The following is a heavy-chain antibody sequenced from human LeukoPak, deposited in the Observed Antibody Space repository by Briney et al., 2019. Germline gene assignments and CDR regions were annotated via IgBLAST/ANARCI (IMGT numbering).Heavy chain of an antibody. Sequence: GGSLRLSCAASGFTFSSYAMSWVRQAPGKGLEWVSAISGSGGSTYYADSVKGRFTISRDNSKNTLYLQMHSLRAEDTAVYYCAKDFHRWFGEFDYWGQGTLVTVSS. CDR3: AKDFHRWFGEFDY. V-gene: IGHV3-23*01. D-gene: IGHD3-10*01. CDR2: ISGSGGST. CDR1: GFTFSSYA. J-gene: IGHJ4*02.